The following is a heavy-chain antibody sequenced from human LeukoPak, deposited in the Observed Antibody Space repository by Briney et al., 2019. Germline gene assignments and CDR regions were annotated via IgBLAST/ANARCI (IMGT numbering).Heavy chain of an antibody. CDR3: ARVYDYVWGSYRYTGAFDI. CDR1: GGTFSSYG. V-gene: IGHV1-69*01. J-gene: IGHJ3*02. Sequence: SVKVSCKASGGTFSSYGFSWVRQAPGQGLEWVGGIIPIFGTANYAQKFQGRVTITADESTSTAYMELSSLRSEDTAVYYCARVYDYVWGSYRYTGAFDIWGQGTMVTVSS. CDR2: IIPIFGTA. D-gene: IGHD3-16*02.